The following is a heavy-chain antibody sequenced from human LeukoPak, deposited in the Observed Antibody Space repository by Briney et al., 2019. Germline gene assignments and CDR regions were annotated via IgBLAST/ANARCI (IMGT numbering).Heavy chain of an antibody. V-gene: IGHV3-53*05. D-gene: IGHD5-24*01. J-gene: IGHJ4*02. CDR2: IYSGGST. CDR1: GFTVSSNY. CDR3: ARVENADGLDY. Sequence: PGGSLRLSCAASGFTVSSNYMSWVRQAPGKGLEWVSVIYSGGSTYYADSVKGRFTISRDNSKNTLYLQMNSLTSDDTAVYYCARVENADGLDYWGQGTLVTVSS.